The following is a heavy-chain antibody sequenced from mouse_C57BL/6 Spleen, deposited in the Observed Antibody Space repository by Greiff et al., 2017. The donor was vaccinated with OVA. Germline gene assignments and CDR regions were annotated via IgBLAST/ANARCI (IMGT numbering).Heavy chain of an antibody. CDR3: ARMLGPRDFDYAMDY. Sequence: ESGPGILQPSQTLSLTCSFSGFSLSTFGMGVGWIRQPSGKGLEWLAHIWWDDDKYYNPALKSRLTISKDTSKNQVCLKIANVDTADTATYYCARMLGPRDFDYAMDYWGQGTSVTVSS. J-gene: IGHJ4*01. CDR1: GFSLSTFGMG. CDR2: IWWDDDK. D-gene: IGHD4-1*01. V-gene: IGHV8-8*01.